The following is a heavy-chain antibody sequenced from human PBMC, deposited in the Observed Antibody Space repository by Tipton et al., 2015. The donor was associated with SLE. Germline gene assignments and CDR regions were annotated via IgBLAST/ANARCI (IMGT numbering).Heavy chain of an antibody. Sequence: SLRLSCAASGFTFSSYSMNWVRQAPGKGLEWASSISSSSSYIYYADSVKGRFTISRDNAKNSLYLQMNSLRAEDTAVYYCARDSPRGGFDYWGQGTLVTVSS. CDR2: ISSSSSYI. V-gene: IGHV3-21*01. J-gene: IGHJ4*02. CDR3: ARDSPRGGFDY. D-gene: IGHD3-10*01. CDR1: GFTFSSYS.